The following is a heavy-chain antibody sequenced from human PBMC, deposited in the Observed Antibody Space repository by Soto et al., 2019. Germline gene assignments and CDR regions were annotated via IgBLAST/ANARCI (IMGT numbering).Heavy chain of an antibody. V-gene: IGHV1-24*01. CDR1: GYTLTELS. CDR2: FDPEDGET. J-gene: IGHJ4*02. Sequence: GPSVKVSCKVSGYTLTELSMHWVRQAPGKGLEWMGGFDPEDGETIYAQKFQGRVTMTEDTSTDTAYMELSSLRSEDTAVYYCATASFWSAYFDYWGQGSLVTVSS. D-gene: IGHD3-3*01. CDR3: ATASFWSAYFDY.